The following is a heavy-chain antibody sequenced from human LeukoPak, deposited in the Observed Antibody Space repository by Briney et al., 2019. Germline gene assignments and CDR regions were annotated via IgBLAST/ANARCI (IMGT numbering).Heavy chain of an antibody. Sequence: PSETLSLTCAVYGGSFSGYYWSWIRQPPGKGLEWIGEINHSGSTNYNPSLKSRVTISVDTSKNQFSLKLSSVTAADTAVYYCARGYDDYVWGSYRTLYNWFDPWGQGTLVTVSS. CDR2: INHSGST. J-gene: IGHJ5*02. D-gene: IGHD3-16*02. CDR1: GGSFSGYY. CDR3: ARGYDDYVWGSYRTLYNWFDP. V-gene: IGHV4-34*01.